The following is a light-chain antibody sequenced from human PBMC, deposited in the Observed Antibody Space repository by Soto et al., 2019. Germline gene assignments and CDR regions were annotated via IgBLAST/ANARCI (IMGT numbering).Light chain of an antibody. V-gene: IGKV3-11*01. CDR1: QYINTR. Sequence: EIVLTQSQDTLSSCPGEKVTLSCLASQYINTRLAWYQHRPGQAPRLLIYQTSIRAAGIPARFSASGSGTDFTLTISDVQPEDFALYYCHQRQSWPRTFGQGTKVDIK. CDR3: HQRQSWPRT. J-gene: IGKJ1*01. CDR2: QTS.